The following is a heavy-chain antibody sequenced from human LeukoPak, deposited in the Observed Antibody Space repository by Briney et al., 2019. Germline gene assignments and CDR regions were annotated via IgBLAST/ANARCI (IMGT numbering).Heavy chain of an antibody. D-gene: IGHD2-2*01. J-gene: IGHJ4*02. V-gene: IGHV3-53*01. Sequence: GGSLRLSCAASGCTVSSNYMSWVRQAPGKGLEWVSVIYSGGSTYYADSVKGRFTISRDNSKNTLYLQINSLRAEDTAVYYCASGSTSWLDYWGQGTLVTVSS. CDR1: GCTVSSNY. CDR3: ASGSTSWLDY. CDR2: IYSGGST.